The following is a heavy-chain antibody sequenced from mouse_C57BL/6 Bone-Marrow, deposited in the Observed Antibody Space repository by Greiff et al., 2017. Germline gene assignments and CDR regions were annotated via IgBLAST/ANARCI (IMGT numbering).Heavy chain of an antibody. CDR3: TTEGFFDY. J-gene: IGHJ2*01. D-gene: IGHD3-3*01. CDR2: IDPENGDT. CDR1: GFNIKDDY. Sequence: EVMLVESGAELVRPGASVKLSCTASGFNIKDDYMHWVKQRPEQGLEWIGWIDPENGDTEYASKFQGKATITADTSSNTAYLQLSSLTSEDTAVYYCTTEGFFDYWGEGTTLTVSS. V-gene: IGHV14-4*01.